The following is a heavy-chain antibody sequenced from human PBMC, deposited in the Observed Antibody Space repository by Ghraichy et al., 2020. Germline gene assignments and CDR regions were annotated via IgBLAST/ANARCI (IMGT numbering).Heavy chain of an antibody. J-gene: IGHJ3*02. CDR3: ARRGIYYAFDI. D-gene: IGHD1-26*01. Sequence: GGSLRLSCAASGFTFSSYGMHWVRQAPGKGLECVAVISYDGSNKYYADSVKGRFTISRDNSKNTLYLQMNSLRAEDTAVYYCARRGIYYAFDIWGQGTMVTVSS. CDR2: ISYDGSNK. V-gene: IGHV3-30*03. CDR1: GFTFSSYG.